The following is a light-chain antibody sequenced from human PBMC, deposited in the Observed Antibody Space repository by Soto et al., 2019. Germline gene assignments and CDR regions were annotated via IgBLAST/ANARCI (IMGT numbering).Light chain of an antibody. V-gene: IGKV1-5*01. CDR2: DAS. J-gene: IGKJ1*01. CDR1: QSISSW. CDR3: QQYNSYSPA. Sequence: DIQMTQSPSTLSASVGDRVTITCRASQSISSWLAWYQQKPGKAPKLLIYDASSLESGVPSRFSGSGSGTEFTLNISSLQPDDFATDYCQQYNSYSPAFGQGTKVEIK.